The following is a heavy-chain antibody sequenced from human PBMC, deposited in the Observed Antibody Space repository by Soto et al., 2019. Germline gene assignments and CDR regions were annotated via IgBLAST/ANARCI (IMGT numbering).Heavy chain of an antibody. V-gene: IGHV1-69*13. D-gene: IGHD1-26*01. Sequence: ASVKVSCKASGGIFSSYAISWLRQAPGQGLEWMGAVIPILGQAYYAQNFQDRVTITADESTRTAYMDLISLRSDDTAVYFCARVGGVGAPPGADFWGRGTLVTVSS. CDR3: ARVGGVGAPPGADF. CDR1: GGIFSSYA. CDR2: VIPILGQA. J-gene: IGHJ4*02.